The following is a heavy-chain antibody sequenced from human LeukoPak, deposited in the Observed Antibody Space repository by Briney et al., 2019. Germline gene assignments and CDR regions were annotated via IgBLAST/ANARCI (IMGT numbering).Heavy chain of an antibody. Sequence: PSETLSLTCAVYGGSFSGYYWSWIRQPPGKGLEWIGSVYYSGSIYYNPSLKSRATISVDTSKSQFSLKLSSVTAADTAVYYCARVRFSSSGWYWGQGTLVTVS. CDR2: VYYSGSI. CDR3: ARVRFSSSGWY. D-gene: IGHD6-19*01. CDR1: GGSFSGYY. J-gene: IGHJ4*02. V-gene: IGHV4-34*01.